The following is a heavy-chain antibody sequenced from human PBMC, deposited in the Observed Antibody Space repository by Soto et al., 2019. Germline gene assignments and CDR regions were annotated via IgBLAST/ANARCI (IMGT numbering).Heavy chain of an antibody. D-gene: IGHD2-15*01. V-gene: IGHV3-33*03. J-gene: IGHJ4*02. CDR1: GFTLNNYG. CDR3: VKESTPPFFGS. CDR2: MWYDGLRQ. Sequence: GSLRLSCVGSGFTLNNYGVHWVRQAPGKGLEWVALMWYDGLRQTYLDSVRGRFTVSRDSSTNTIYLQMNSLRVEDTGNYFCVKESTPPFFGSWGQGTPVTVSS.